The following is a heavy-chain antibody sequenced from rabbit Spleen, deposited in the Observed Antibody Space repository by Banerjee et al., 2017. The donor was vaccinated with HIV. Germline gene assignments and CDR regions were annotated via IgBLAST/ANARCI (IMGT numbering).Heavy chain of an antibody. CDR3: ARRVAGYGGYDL. CDR1: GFSFNNNYY. V-gene: IGHV1S45*01. Sequence: QEQLVESGGGLVQPEGSLTLTCTVSGFSFNNNYYMSWVRQAPGKGLEWIACIATAGSGSTWYASWAKGRFTISKTSSTTVTLQTTSLTAADTATYFCARRVAGYGGYDLWGPGTLVTFS. J-gene: IGHJ4*01. D-gene: IGHD7-1*01. CDR2: IATAGSGST.